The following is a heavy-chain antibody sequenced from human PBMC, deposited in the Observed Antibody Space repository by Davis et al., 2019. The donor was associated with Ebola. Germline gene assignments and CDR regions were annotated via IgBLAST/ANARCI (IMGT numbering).Heavy chain of an antibody. CDR3: ARSGGHSLGQN. V-gene: IGHV3-74*03. CDR2: ISSDGSGP. D-gene: IGHD5-18*01. Sequence: GESLKISCAASGFTFSNFWMHWVRQGPGKGLVWVSRISSDGSGPAYADSVKGRFTISRDNAQSTGYLQMNSLRAEDTAVYYCARSGGHSLGQNWGQGTLVTVSS. CDR1: GFTFSNFW. J-gene: IGHJ4*02.